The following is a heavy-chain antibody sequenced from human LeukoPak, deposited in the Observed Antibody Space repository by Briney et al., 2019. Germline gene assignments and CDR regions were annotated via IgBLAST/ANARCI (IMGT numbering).Heavy chain of an antibody. V-gene: IGHV3-11*04. CDR3: ASLDYYGSGSFDY. CDR1: GFTFSDYY. Sequence: PGGSLRLSCVASGFTFSDYYMSWIRQAPGKGLEWVSYSSSSGGSSSYADSVKGRFTISRGNAKNSLYLQMNSLRAEDTAVYYCASLDYYGSGSFDYWGQGTLVTVSS. D-gene: IGHD3-10*01. J-gene: IGHJ4*02. CDR2: SSSSGGSS.